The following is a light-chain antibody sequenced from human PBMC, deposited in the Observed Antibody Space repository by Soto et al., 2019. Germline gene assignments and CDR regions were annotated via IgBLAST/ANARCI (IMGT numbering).Light chain of an antibody. V-gene: IGKV1-9*01. CDR2: AAS. CDR1: QGLSSD. CDR3: QQPNSYPIT. J-gene: IGKJ5*01. Sequence: DIQLTQSPSFLSASVGDRVTITCRASQGLSSDLAWYQQKPGKAPKLLIYAASTLQSRVPSRFSGSGSGTEFTLTIISLQPEDFATYYCQQPNSYPITFGQGTLLEIK.